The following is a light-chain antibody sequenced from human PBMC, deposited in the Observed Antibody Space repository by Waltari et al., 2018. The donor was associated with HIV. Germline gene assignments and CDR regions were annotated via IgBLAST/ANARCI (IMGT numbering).Light chain of an antibody. CDR3: CSPTRGRTWL. CDR1: TDAIGQFNW. J-gene: IGLJ2*01. Sequence: QYALTQPASVSGSPGQSITISCSGTTDAIGQFNWGSWYQQYRGKVPKVIIDDVIKRPSGISERLSGSKSGNMASLASAGLQAEDEADYYCCSPTRGRTWLFGGGTKVTVL. V-gene: IGLV2-14*01. CDR2: DVI.